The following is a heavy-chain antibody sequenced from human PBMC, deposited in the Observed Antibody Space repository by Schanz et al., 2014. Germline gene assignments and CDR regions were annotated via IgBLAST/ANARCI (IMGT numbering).Heavy chain of an antibody. CDR1: GHPFTAYY. V-gene: IGHV1-2*06. CDR3: ARDGHSSIWDSYYFYGLDV. CDR2: INPNSGGT. D-gene: IGHD6-13*01. J-gene: IGHJ6*02. Sequence: QVQLVQSGAEVKKPGASVKVSCKASGHPFTAYYMHWVRQAPGQGLEWMGRINPNSGGTNYAENFQGRVTMTRDTSSSTVYMELSRLTSDDTALDYCARDGHSSIWDSYYFYGLDVWGQGTTVTVSS.